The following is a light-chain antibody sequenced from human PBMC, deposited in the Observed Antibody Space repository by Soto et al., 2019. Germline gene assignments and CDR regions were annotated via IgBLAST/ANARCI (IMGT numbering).Light chain of an antibody. CDR3: CSYVDTDTWV. V-gene: IGLV2-11*01. Sequence: QSALTQPRSVSGSPGQSVTISCTGTNSDVGGYNYVSWYQQYPGKAPKLMISGVSERPSGVPNLFSGSKSGKTASLTISGLQAEDEADYYYCSYVDTDTWVFGGGPKLTV. CDR1: NSDVGGYNY. J-gene: IGLJ3*02. CDR2: GVS.